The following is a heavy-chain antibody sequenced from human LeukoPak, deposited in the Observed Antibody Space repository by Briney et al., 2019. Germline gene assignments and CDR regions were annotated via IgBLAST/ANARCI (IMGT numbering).Heavy chain of an antibody. CDR1: GYSISSGYY. Sequence: PSETLSLTCTVSGYSISSGYYWGWIRQPPGKGLEWIGSIYHSGSTYYNPSLKSRVTISVDTSKNQFSLKLSSVTAADTAVYYCARDLGLSGAAYDYWGQGTLVTVSS. J-gene: IGHJ4*02. D-gene: IGHD3-16*01. CDR2: IYHSGST. V-gene: IGHV4-38-2*02. CDR3: ARDLGLSGAAYDY.